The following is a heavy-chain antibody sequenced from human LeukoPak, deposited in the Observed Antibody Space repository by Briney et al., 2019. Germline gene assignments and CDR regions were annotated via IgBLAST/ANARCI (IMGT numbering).Heavy chain of an antibody. D-gene: IGHD5-12*01. CDR1: GYTFTSYG. CDR2: ISPYNGNT. CDR3: ARDLPYGGCSGYDSNFDY. V-gene: IGHV1-18*01. Sequence: ASVKVSCKASGYTFTSYGISWVRQAPGQGLEWMGWISPYNGNTNYAQKLQGRVTMTTDTSTSTAYMELRSLRSDDTAVYYCARDLPYGGCSGYDSNFDYWGQGTLVTVSS. J-gene: IGHJ4*02.